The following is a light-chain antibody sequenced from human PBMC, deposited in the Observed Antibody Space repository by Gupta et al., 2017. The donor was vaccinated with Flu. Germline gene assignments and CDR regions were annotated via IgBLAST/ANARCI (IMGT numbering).Light chain of an antibody. CDR1: QSLRHSNGYNY. V-gene: IGKV2-28*01. Sequence: DIVMTQSPLSLPVTPGAPASISCSASQSLRHSNGYNYLDWYLQKPGQSPQLVIYLGSSRASGVPDRFSGSGSGTDFTLKISRVEAEDVGVYYCRQSVQALYSFGQGTKLEIK. J-gene: IGKJ2*03. CDR2: LGS. CDR3: RQSVQALYS.